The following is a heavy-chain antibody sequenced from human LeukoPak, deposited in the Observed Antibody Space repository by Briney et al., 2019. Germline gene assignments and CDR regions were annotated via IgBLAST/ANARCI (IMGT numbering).Heavy chain of an antibody. V-gene: IGHV7-4-1*02. CDR3: ASGPSYSGSNEYFDS. D-gene: IGHD1-26*01. CDR2: INTNTGNP. J-gene: IGHJ4*02. CDR1: GYTFTSYD. Sequence: GASVKVSCKASGYTFTSYDINWVRQATGQGLEWMGWINTNTGNPTYAQDYTGRFVFSLDTSVSTTYLQISSLKAEDTAVYYCASGPSYSGSNEYFDSWGQGTLVTVSS.